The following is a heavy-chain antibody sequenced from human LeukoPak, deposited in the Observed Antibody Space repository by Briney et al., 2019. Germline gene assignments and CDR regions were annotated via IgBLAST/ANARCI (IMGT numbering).Heavy chain of an antibody. J-gene: IGHJ4*02. V-gene: IGHV3-30-3*01. Sequence: GGSLRLSCAASGFTFSDYAMHWVRQAPGKGLEWVAVISYDGSNKYYADSVKGRFTISRDNSKNTLYLQMNSLRAEDTAVYYCARDGVDSSGYRTFDYWGQGTLVTVSS. CDR1: GFTFSDYA. D-gene: IGHD3-22*01. CDR3: ARDGVDSSGYRTFDY. CDR2: ISYDGSNK.